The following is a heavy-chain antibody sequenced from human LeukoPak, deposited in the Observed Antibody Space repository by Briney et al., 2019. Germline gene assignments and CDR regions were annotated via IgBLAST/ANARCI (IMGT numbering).Heavy chain of an antibody. D-gene: IGHD3-22*01. V-gene: IGHV3-21*01. CDR2: ISSSSSYI. J-gene: IGHJ4*02. CDR1: GFTFSSYS. Sequence: PGGSLRLSCAASGFTFSSYSMNWVRQAPGKGLEWVSSISSSSSYIYYADSVKGRFTISRDNAKNSLYLQMNGLRAEDTAVYYCARDIASENYCDSILSGYWGQGTLVTVSS. CDR3: ARDIASENYCDSILSGY.